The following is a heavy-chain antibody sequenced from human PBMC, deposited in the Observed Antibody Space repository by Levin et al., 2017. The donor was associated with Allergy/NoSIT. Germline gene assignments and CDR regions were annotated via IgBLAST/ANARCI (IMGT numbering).Heavy chain of an antibody. CDR1: GFTFSNYA. Sequence: GESLKISCTASGFTFSNYAMSWVRQAPGKGLEWVSGLTGSGGSTYYADSVKGRFTISRDNSKNTLYLQMNSLRAEDTAVYYCAKKGGYSGSYYPSAEYFQHWGQGTLVTVSS. D-gene: IGHD1-26*01. V-gene: IGHV3-23*01. J-gene: IGHJ1*01. CDR2: LTGSGGST. CDR3: AKKGGYSGSYYPSAEYFQH.